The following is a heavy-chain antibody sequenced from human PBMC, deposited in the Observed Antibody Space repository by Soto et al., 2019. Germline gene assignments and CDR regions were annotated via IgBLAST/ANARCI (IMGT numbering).Heavy chain of an antibody. CDR3: ARVYDSSGYEY. V-gene: IGHV2-26*01. D-gene: IGHD3-22*01. CDR1: GFSLSNPRMG. Sequence: QVSWKESGPVLVKPTETLTLTCTVSGFSLSNPRMGVSWIRQPPGKALEWLAHIFSNDDKSYSTSLKSRVTISKDTSKSQVVLTMTNMDPVDTATYYCARVYDSSGYEYWGQGTLVTVSS. J-gene: IGHJ4*02. CDR2: IFSNDDK.